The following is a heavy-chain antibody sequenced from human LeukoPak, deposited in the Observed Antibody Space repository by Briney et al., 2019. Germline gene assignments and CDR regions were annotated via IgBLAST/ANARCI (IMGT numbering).Heavy chain of an antibody. CDR1: GDSVSSNSAA. J-gene: IGHJ6*02. D-gene: IGHD7-27*01. Sequence: SQTLSLTCAISGDSVSSNSAAWNWIRQSPSRGLEWLGRTYYRSKWYNDYAVSVKSRITINPDTSKNQFSLQLNSVTPEDTAVYYCARFLAPPRLGKGDYCYYGMDVWGQGTTVTVSS. CDR2: TYYRSKWYN. V-gene: IGHV6-1*01. CDR3: ARFLAPPRLGKGDYCYYGMDV.